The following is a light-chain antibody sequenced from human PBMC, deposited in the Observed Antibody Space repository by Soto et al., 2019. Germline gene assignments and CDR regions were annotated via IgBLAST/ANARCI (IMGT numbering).Light chain of an antibody. Sequence: DIVMTQSPDSLAVSLGETATINCKSSQSVLSSYDNKNYLVWYQQKPGRAPKLLISAASTLQIGVPARFSGSGSGTDFTLSITSLQPEDFATYYCQQLNTYPVTFGGGTKVDIK. J-gene: IGKJ4*01. CDR2: AAS. CDR3: QQLNTYPVT. V-gene: IGKV4-1*01. CDR1: QSVLSSYDNKNY.